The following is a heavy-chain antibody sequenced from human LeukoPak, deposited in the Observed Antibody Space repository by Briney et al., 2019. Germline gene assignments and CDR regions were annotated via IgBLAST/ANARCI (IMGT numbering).Heavy chain of an antibody. Sequence: SETLSLTCTVSGGSISNYYWSWIRQTPGKGLEWIGYIHNSGSTKYNPSLESPVSISVDTSKNQFSLKVNSVTAADTAVYYCARGGGWGNWNDAVDYWGQGTLVTVSS. D-gene: IGHD1-1*01. V-gene: IGHV4-59*01. CDR1: GGSISNYY. J-gene: IGHJ4*02. CDR2: IHNSGST. CDR3: ARGGGWGNWNDAVDY.